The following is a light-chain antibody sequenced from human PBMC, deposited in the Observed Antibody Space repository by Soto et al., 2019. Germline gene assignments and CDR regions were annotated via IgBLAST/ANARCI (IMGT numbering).Light chain of an antibody. V-gene: IGLV4-69*01. CDR3: QTWGTGIRV. CDR1: SGHSSYA. Sequence: QPVLTQAPSASASLGASVKLTCTLSSGHSSYAIAWHQLQPEKGPRYLVKVNSDGSHDKGDGISDRFSGSSSGAERYLTISSLQSEDEADYYCQTWGTGIRVFGTGTKLTVL. J-gene: IGLJ1*01. CDR2: VNSDGSH.